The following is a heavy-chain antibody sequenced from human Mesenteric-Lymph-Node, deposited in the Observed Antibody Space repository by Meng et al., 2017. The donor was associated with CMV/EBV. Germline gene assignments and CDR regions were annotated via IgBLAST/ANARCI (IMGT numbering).Heavy chain of an antibody. Sequence: QVQRQESGPGLVKPSEPLSLTCIGSGVSVTSGAYHWSWIRQSPGKGLEWIGYIYGTGITIYNPSLKSRVTILLETSKNQFSLKLNSVTTADTAVYYCAKSRSSTPGIVDDWGQGTLVTVSS. D-gene: IGHD2/OR15-2a*01. CDR1: GVSVTSGAYH. V-gene: IGHV4-61*08. CDR2: IYGTGIT. J-gene: IGHJ4*02. CDR3: AKSRSSTPGIVDD.